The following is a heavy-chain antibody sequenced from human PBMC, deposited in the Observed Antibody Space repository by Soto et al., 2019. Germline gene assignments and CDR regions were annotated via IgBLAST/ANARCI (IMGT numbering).Heavy chain of an antibody. J-gene: IGHJ4*02. CDR3: ASRDYYDSSGYGY. Sequence: PGGSLSLSCAASGFTFSSYAMSWVRQAPGKGLEWVSAISGRGGSTYYGDSGEGRFTISRDNYKNTLYLQMNSLTAEDTAVYYCASRDYYDSSGYGYWGQGTLVTVSS. CDR1: GFTFSSYA. CDR2: ISGRGGST. V-gene: IGHV3-23*01. D-gene: IGHD3-22*01.